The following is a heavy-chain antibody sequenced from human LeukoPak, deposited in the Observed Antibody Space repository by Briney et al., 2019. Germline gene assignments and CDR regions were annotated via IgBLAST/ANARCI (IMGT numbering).Heavy chain of an antibody. V-gene: IGHV3-33*01. CDR2: IWTDGSKK. CDR3: ARKRPNYFDY. J-gene: IGHJ4*02. Sequence: GKSLRLSCAASGFVFNNYGMHWVRQAPGKGLEWVAVIWTDGSKKSYADSVKGRFTFTRDNSKNMLYLQMNSLRAEDTALYYCARKRPNYFDYWGQGTLVTVSS. CDR1: GFVFNNYG.